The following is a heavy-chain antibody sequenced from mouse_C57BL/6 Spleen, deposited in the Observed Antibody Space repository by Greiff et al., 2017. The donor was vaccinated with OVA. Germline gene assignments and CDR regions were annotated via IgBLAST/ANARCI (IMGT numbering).Heavy chain of an antibody. CDR2: INPSTGGT. D-gene: IGHD4-1*02. CDR1: GYSFTGYY. CDR3: ALNWGPFAY. J-gene: IGHJ3*01. Sequence: VQLQQSGPELVKPGASVKISCKASGYSFTGYYMNWVKQSPEKSLEWIGEINPSTGGTTYNQKFKAKATLTVDKSSSTAYMQLKSLTSEDSAVYYRALNWGPFAYWGQGTLVTVSA. V-gene: IGHV1-42*01.